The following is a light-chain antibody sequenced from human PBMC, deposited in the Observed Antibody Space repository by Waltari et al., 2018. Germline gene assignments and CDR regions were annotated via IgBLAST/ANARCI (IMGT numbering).Light chain of an antibody. CDR1: SSDVGGYNY. V-gene: IGLV2-14*03. Sequence: QSALTQPASVSGSPGLSITISCTATSSDVGGYNYVSRYQQHPGKAPKLMIYDVSNRPSGVSNRFSGSKSGNTASLTISGLQAEDEADYYCSSYTSSSTLDVVFGGGTKLTVL. CDR2: DVS. J-gene: IGLJ2*01. CDR3: SSYTSSSTLDVV.